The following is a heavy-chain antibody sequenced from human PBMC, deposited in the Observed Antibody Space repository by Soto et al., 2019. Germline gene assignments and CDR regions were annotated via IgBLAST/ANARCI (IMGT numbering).Heavy chain of an antibody. J-gene: IGHJ4*02. CDR1: GFTFDDYG. CDR3: ARDLGVYCSGGSCYSGDY. Sequence: EVQLVESGGDVGRPGGSLRLSCAASGFTFDDYGMSWVRQAPGKGLEWVSGINWNGGSTGYADSVKGRFTISRDNAKNSLYLQMNSLRAEDTALYYCARDLGVYCSGGSCYSGDYWGQRTLVTVSS. V-gene: IGHV3-20*04. D-gene: IGHD2-15*01. CDR2: INWNGGST.